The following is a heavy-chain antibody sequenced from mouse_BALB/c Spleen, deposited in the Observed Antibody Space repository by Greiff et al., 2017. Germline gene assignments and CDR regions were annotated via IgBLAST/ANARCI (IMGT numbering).Heavy chain of an antibody. V-gene: IGHV5-4*02. CDR3: ARDPYYGNYDYAMDY. D-gene: IGHD2-10*01. Sequence: EGKLMESGGGLVKPGGSLKLSCAASGFTFSDYYMYWVRQTPEKRLEWVATISDGGSYTYYPDSVKGRFTISRDNAKNNLYLQMSSLKSEDTAMYYCARDPYYGNYDYAMDYWGQGTSVTVSS. CDR2: ISDGGSYT. CDR1: GFTFSDYY. J-gene: IGHJ4*01.